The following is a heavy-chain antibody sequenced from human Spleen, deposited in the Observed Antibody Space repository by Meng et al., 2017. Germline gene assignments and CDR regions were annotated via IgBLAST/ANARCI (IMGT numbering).Heavy chain of an antibody. CDR3: ARGYCSGGSCYRNWFDP. V-gene: IGHV6-1*01. Sequence: SETLSLTCAISGDSVSSNSAAWNWIRQSPSRGLEWLGRTYYRSKWYNDYAVSVKSRITINPDTSKNQFSLQLNSVTPKDTAVYYCARGYCSGGSCYRNWFDPWGQGTLVTVSS. J-gene: IGHJ5*02. D-gene: IGHD2-15*01. CDR1: GDSVSSNSAA. CDR2: TYYRSKWYN.